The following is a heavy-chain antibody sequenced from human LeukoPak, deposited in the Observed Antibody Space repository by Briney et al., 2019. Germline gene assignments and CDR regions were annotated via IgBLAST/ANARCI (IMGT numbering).Heavy chain of an antibody. CDR2: ISSSSSYT. V-gene: IGHV3-11*05. CDR3: ARAADDYFFDY. CDR1: GFTFSDYY. D-gene: IGHD4/OR15-4a*01. J-gene: IGHJ4*02. Sequence: GGSLRLSCAASGFTFSDYYMIWIRQAPGKGLEWVSYISSSSSYTNYADSVKGRFTISRDNSKNTLCLQMNSLRAEDTAVYYCARAADDYFFDYWGQGTLVTVSS.